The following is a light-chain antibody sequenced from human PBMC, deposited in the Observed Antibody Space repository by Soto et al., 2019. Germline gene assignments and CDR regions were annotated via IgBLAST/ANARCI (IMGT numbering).Light chain of an antibody. V-gene: IGLV2-14*01. CDR3: ISFRGGNAMV. J-gene: IGLJ3*02. CDR2: EVT. CDR1: SSDVGGYNY. Sequence: QSALTQPASVSGSPGQSIAISCTGTSSDVGGYNYVSWYQQYPGKAPKLLIYEVTNRPSGISNRFSGSKSGNTASLTISGLQAEDEADYYCISFRGGNAMVFGGGPKLTVL.